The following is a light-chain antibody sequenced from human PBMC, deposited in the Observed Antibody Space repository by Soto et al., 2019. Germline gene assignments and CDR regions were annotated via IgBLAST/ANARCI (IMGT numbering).Light chain of an antibody. J-gene: IGLJ2*01. CDR1: SSNIGSNY. CDR2: RNN. CDR3: AAWDDSLSGVV. Sequence: QSVLTQPPSASGTPGQRVTISCSGSSSNIGSNYVYWYQQLPGTAPKLLIYRNNQRPSGVPDRFSGSKSGTSVSLAISGLRSEDEADYYCAAWDDSLSGVVFGGGTKLNVL. V-gene: IGLV1-47*01.